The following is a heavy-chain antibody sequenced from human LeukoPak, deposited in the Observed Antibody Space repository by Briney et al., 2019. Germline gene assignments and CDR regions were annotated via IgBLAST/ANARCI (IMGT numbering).Heavy chain of an antibody. CDR2: ISASGGST. D-gene: IGHD6-13*01. V-gene: IGHV3-23*01. CDR1: GFSFTNYA. CDR3: AKGTAAPGIFDY. J-gene: IGHJ4*02. Sequence: GGSLRLSCAASGFSFTNYAMSWVSQAPGKGLEWVSAISASGGSTYYADSVKGRFTISRDNSKSTLYLQMNSLRAEDTAVYYCAKGTAAPGIFDYWGQGTLVTVSS.